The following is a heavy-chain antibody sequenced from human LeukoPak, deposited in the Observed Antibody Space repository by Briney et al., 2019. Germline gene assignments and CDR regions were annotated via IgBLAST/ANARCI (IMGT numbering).Heavy chain of an antibody. D-gene: IGHD2/OR15-2a*01. CDR1: GGSFSGYY. J-gene: IGHJ5*01. CDR2: INHSGST. Sequence: SETLSLTCAVYGGSFSGYYWSWIRQPPGEGLEWIGEINHSGSTNYNPSLKSRVTISVDTSKNQFSLKLSSVTAADTAVYYCARRFDFNWFDSWGQGTLVIVSS. CDR3: ARRFDFNWFDS. V-gene: IGHV4-34*01.